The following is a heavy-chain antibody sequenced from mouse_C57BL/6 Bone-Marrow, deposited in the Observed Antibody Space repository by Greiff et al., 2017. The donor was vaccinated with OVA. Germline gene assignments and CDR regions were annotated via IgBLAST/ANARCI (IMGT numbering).Heavy chain of an antibody. CDR2: IWTGGGT. Sequence: VQLQQSGPGLVAPSQSLSITCTVSGFSLTSYAISWVRQPPGKGLEWLGVIWTGGGTNYNSALKSRLSISKDNSKSQVFLKMNSLQTDDTARYYCARNRGQLRLRGYYAMDYWGQGTSVTVSS. CDR1: GFSLTSYA. V-gene: IGHV2-9-1*01. D-gene: IGHD3-2*02. CDR3: ARNRGQLRLRGYYAMDY. J-gene: IGHJ4*01.